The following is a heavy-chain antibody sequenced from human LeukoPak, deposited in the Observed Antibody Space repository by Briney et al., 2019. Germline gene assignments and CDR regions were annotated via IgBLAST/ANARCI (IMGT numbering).Heavy chain of an antibody. CDR1: GVTFNNFA. CDR3: AKGEGGSSSWYDFYDYGIDV. CDR2: ISIDGGKT. Sequence: GGTLRLSCAASGVTFNNFAMHWVRQAPGKGLEWVAVISIDGGKTYSADSLKGRFTISIDNSKKTLYLKMNTVRAEDTAVYYCAKGEGGSSSWYDFYDYGIDVWGQGTPVTVSS. J-gene: IGHJ6*02. V-gene: IGHV3-30*18. D-gene: IGHD2-2*01.